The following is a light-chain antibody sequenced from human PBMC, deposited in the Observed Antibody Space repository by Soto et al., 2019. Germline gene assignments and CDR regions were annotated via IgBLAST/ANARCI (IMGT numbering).Light chain of an antibody. J-gene: IGLJ1*01. CDR3: SSSTSSSTL. Sequence: LTQPASVSGSPGQSITISCTGTSSDVGGYNYVSWYQQHPGKAPKLMIYAVTDRPSGVSSRFSGSKSGNTASLTISGLQAEDEADYYCSSSTSSSTLFGTGTKVTVL. CDR2: AVT. V-gene: IGLV2-14*01. CDR1: SSDVGGYNY.